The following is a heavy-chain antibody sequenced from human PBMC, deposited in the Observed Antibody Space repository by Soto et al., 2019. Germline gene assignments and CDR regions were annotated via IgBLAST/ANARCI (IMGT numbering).Heavy chain of an antibody. V-gene: IGHV3-11*01. J-gene: IGHJ6*02. CDR1: GFTFSAYY. CDR3: ARDRNVLLWFGNDYYGMDV. Sequence: GGSLRLSCAASGFTFSAYYMSWIRQAPGKGLEWASYISSSGSTIYYADSVKGRFTISRDNAKNSLYLQMNSLRAEDTAVYYCARDRNVLLWFGNDYYGMDVWGQGTTVTVSS. CDR2: ISSSGSTI. D-gene: IGHD3-10*01.